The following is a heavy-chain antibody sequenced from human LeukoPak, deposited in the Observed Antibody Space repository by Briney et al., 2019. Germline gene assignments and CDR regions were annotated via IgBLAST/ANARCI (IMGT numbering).Heavy chain of an antibody. CDR1: GFTFSNYY. D-gene: IGHD5-18*01. CDR3: ERSPRGYSYLWFGL. Sequence: GGSLRLSCAASGFTFSNYYMSWIRQAPGKGREWVAYIRSSSSYTNYADSVKGRFTISRENPKNSLYLQMNSLRAEDRAVYYCERSPRGYSYLWFGLWGQGTLVSVSS. J-gene: IGHJ5*02. V-gene: IGHV3-11*06. CDR2: IRSSSSYT.